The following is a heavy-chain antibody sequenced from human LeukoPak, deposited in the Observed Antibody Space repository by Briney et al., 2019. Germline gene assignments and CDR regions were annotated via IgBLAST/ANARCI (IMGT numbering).Heavy chain of an antibody. V-gene: IGHV4-34*01. J-gene: IGHJ4*02. D-gene: IGHD6-19*01. Sequence: SETLSLTCAVYGGSFSGYYWSWIRQPPGKGLEWIGEINHSGNTNYNPSLKSRVTMSVEKSKKQFSLRLNSVTAADTAIYYCARGAVGLDYWGQGIPVIVSS. CDR2: INHSGNT. CDR1: GGSFSGYY. CDR3: ARGAVGLDY.